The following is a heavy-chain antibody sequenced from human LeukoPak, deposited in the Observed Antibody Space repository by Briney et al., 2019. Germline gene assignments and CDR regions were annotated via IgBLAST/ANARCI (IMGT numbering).Heavy chain of an antibody. CDR2: MNPNSGNT. CDR1: GYTFTSYD. Sequence: ASVKVSCKASGYTFTSYDINWVRQATGQGLEWMGWMNPNSGNTGYAQKFQGRVTITRNTSIITAYMELSSLRSEDTAVYYCARGNKYSSSWYVDYYYYMDVWGKGTTVTVSS. V-gene: IGHV1-8*03. D-gene: IGHD6-13*01. CDR3: ARGNKYSSSWYVDYYYYMDV. J-gene: IGHJ6*03.